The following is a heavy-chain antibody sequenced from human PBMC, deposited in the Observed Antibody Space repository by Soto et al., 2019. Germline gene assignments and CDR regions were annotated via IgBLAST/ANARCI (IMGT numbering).Heavy chain of an antibody. D-gene: IGHD3-16*01. Sequence: PSETLSLTCTVSGGSITGDYWSWIRQPPGKGLEWIGYIHYSGDTNYNPSLKSRVTISVDTSKNQFSLKLTSVTAADTAMYYCARRGFYMLTFGVGAANAFDIWGQGTMVTVS. CDR1: GGSITGDY. V-gene: IGHV4-59*13. CDR2: IHYSGDT. CDR3: ARRGFYMLTFGVGAANAFDI. J-gene: IGHJ3*02.